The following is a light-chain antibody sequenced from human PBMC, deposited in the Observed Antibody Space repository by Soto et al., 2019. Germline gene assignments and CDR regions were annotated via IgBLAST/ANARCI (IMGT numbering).Light chain of an antibody. CDR1: SSNIGAGYD. CDR2: GNN. V-gene: IGLV1-40*01. Sequence: QSVLTQPPSVSGAPGQRVTISCAGSSSNIGAGYDVHWYQQLPGTAPKLLIYGNNNRPSGVPDRFSGSKSGTSASLAITGLQAEDEADYYCRSYDSSLSGFYVFGTGTKLTVL. CDR3: RSYDSSLSGFYV. J-gene: IGLJ1*01.